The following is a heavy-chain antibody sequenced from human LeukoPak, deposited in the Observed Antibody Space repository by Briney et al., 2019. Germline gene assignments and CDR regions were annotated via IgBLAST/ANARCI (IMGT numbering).Heavy chain of an antibody. J-gene: IGHJ4*02. Sequence: SETLSLTCTVSGGSISSHYWTWIRQPPGKGLEWIGFIYYTGSTNYNPSLKSRVTISIDTSKNQFSLRLTSVTAADTAMYYCARGRNDFDYWGQGTLVTVSS. V-gene: IGHV4-59*11. CDR3: ARGRNDFDY. D-gene: IGHD1-1*01. CDR2: IYYTGST. CDR1: GGSISSHY.